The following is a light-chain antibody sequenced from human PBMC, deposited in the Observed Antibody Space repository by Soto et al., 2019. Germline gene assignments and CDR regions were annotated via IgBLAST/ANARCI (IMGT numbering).Light chain of an antibody. CDR1: SSDVGGYNY. Sequence: QSVLTQPASVSGSPGQSITISCTGTSSDVGGYNYVSWYQQHPGKAPKLMIYEVSNRPSRISNRFSGSKSGNTASLTISGLQAADEADYYCSSYTISSTLGYVLGTGTKVTVL. CDR3: SSYTISSTLGYV. V-gene: IGLV2-14*01. J-gene: IGLJ1*01. CDR2: EVS.